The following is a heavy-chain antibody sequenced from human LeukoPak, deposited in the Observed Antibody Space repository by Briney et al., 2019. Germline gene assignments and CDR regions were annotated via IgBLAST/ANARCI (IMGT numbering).Heavy chain of an antibody. CDR3: ARGLSAIVH. CDR1: GGSFSGYY. CDR2: INRGGIT. J-gene: IGHJ4*02. V-gene: IGHV4-34*01. D-gene: IGHD2-21*02. Sequence: PSETLSLTCAVYGGSFSGYYWIWIRQPPGKGLEWIGEINRGGITNYNPSLKSRVTISVDTSKNQFSLKLSSVTAADTAVYYRARGLSAIVHWGQGTLVTVSS.